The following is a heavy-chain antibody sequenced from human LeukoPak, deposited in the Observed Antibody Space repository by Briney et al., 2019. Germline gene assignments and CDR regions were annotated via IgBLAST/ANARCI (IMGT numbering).Heavy chain of an antibody. CDR1: GFTFSSYS. J-gene: IGHJ6*03. V-gene: IGHV3-21*01. Sequence: GGSLRLSCAASGFTFSSYSMNWVRQAPGKGLEWVSSISSSSYIYYADSVKGRFTISRDNAKRSMYLQMNSLRAEDTAVYYCARGFGSYEDYMDVWGKGTTVTVSS. D-gene: IGHD3-10*01. CDR3: ARGFGSYEDYMDV. CDR2: ISSSSYI.